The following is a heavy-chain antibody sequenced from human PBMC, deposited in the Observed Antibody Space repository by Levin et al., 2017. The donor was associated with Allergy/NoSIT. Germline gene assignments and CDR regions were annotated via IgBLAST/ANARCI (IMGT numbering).Heavy chain of an antibody. D-gene: IGHD1-26*01. J-gene: IGHJ4*02. V-gene: IGHV3-23*01. CDR2: ISSSGGST. Sequence: PGGSLRLSCAASGFTFSSYAMSWVRQAPGKGLEWVSAISSSGGSTYYADSVKGRFTISRDNSKSTLYLQMNSLRAEDTAVYYCAKAVGGTTPRWFDYWGQGTLVTVSS. CDR1: GFTFSSYA. CDR3: AKAVGGTTPRWFDY.